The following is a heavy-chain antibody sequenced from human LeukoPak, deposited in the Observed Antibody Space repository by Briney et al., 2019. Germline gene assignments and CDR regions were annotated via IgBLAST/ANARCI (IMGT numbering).Heavy chain of an antibody. CDR1: GFTFSSYA. D-gene: IGHD2-8*01. CDR2: ITGGGSST. Sequence: GSLRLSCAASGFTFSSYAMSWVRQAPGKGLEWVSAITGGGSSTFYADSVNGRFAISRDNSKNTLYLQMNSLRAGDTAVYYCANSATGVTRAFDIWGQGTMVTVSS. CDR3: ANSATGVTRAFDI. J-gene: IGHJ3*02. V-gene: IGHV3-23*01.